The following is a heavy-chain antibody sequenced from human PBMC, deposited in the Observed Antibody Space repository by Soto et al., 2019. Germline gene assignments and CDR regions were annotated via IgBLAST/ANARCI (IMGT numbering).Heavy chain of an antibody. V-gene: IGHV1-18*04. Sequence: ASVKASCKASGYTFDTYGISWVRQAPGQGLEWMGWISPYNGHTKYGQNLQDRVTMTTDTSMNTAYLELRSLRSDDTAVFYCARSDREVPYYGMDVWGQGTTVTVSS. CDR1: GYTFDTYG. D-gene: IGHD1-1*01. CDR3: ARSDREVPYYGMDV. CDR2: ISPYNGHT. J-gene: IGHJ6*01.